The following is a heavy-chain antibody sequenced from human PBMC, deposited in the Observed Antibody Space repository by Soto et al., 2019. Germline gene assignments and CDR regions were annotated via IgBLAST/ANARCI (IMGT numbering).Heavy chain of an antibody. D-gene: IGHD1-26*01. CDR3: AKDMYGSRRGSFDY. Sequence: EVQLLESGGGLVQPGGSLRLSCAASGFTFSSYAMSWVRQAPGEGLEWVSALSNGGGTTHYADSVKGRFTISRDNSKNRLYLQMSSLRAENTAIYYCAKDMYGSRRGSFDYWCQGTLVTVSS. J-gene: IGHJ4*02. V-gene: IGHV3-23*01. CDR2: LSNGGGTT. CDR1: GFTFSSYA.